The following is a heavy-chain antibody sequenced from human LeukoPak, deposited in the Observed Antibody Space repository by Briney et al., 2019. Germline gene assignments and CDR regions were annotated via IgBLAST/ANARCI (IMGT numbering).Heavy chain of an antibody. CDR3: ARAVATIHWFDP. Sequence: PSETLSLTCAVYGGSFSGNYWSWLRQPPGKGLEWIGEINHSGSTNYNPSLKSRVTISVDTSKNQFSLKLSSVTAADTAVYYCARAVATIHWFDPWGQGTLVTVSS. V-gene: IGHV4-34*01. CDR2: INHSGST. CDR1: GGSFSGNY. J-gene: IGHJ5*02. D-gene: IGHD5-12*01.